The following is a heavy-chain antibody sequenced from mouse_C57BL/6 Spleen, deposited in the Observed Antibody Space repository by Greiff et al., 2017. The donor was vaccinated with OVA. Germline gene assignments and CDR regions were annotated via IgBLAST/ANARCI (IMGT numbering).Heavy chain of an antibody. D-gene: IGHD1-1*01. CDR2: IYPGSGST. CDR1: GYTFTSYW. CDR3: AKSYYGSSSYAMDY. J-gene: IGHJ4*01. V-gene: IGHV1-55*01. Sequence: QVQLQQPGAELVKPGASVKMSCKASGYTFTSYWITWVKQRPGQGLEWIGDIYPGSGSTNYNEKFKSKATLTVDTSSSTAYMQLSSLTSEDSAVYYCAKSYYGSSSYAMDYWGQGTSVTVSS.